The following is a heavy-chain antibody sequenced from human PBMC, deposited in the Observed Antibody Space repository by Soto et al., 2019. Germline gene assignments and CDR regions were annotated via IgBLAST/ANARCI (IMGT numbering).Heavy chain of an antibody. CDR3: ARPIRGSPEDV. V-gene: IGHV3-7*05. Sequence: EVHLVESGGGLVQPGGSLRLSFEASGFTFSAYWMGWVRQAPGTGLQWVATIKTDGSEKYYVDSVTGRFTISRDNDKNSLYLQLNTLRAEDTGVYYCARPIRGSPEDVWGQGTTVTVSS. CDR1: GFTFSAYW. D-gene: IGHD1-20*01. CDR2: IKTDGSEK. J-gene: IGHJ6*02.